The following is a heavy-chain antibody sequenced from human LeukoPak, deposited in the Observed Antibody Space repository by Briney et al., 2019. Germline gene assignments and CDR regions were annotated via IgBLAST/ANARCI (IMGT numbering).Heavy chain of an antibody. CDR1: GGSISNYF. CDR2: IYYGETT. D-gene: IGHD1-14*01. CDR3: ARFPGGAEYRHYYYMDV. Sequence: SETLSLTCSVSGGSISNYFWSWIRQPPGKGLESIGFIYYGETTNYNPSFKSRVTISVDTSKNQFSLKLNSVTAADTAVYYCARFPGGAEYRHYYYMDVWDKGTTVTVSS. V-gene: IGHV4-59*01. J-gene: IGHJ6*03.